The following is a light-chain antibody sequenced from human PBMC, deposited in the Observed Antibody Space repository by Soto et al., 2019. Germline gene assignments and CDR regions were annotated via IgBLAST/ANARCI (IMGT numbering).Light chain of an antibody. CDR2: ATS. Sequence: PGETATLSCRASQTVNSDYLAWFQQRPGQAPRLLIFATSRRATDIPDRFSGSGSGTDFTLAIRRLEPEDFAVYYCYQFGYSPRKFGPGPKVHI. V-gene: IGKV3-20*01. J-gene: IGKJ1*01. CDR3: YQFGYSPRK. CDR1: QTVNSDY.